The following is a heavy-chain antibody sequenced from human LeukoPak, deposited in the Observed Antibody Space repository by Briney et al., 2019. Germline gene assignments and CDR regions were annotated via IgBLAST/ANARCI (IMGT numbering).Heavy chain of an antibody. V-gene: IGHV4-34*01. J-gene: IGHJ5*02. D-gene: IGHD5-18*01. CDR3: TRGHRGYQYGYAWFDH. CDR1: VGSFSGYY. CDR2: INHSGST. Sequence: PSETLCLTCTVYVGSFSGYYWSWIRQPPGKGLEWMGEINHSGSTNYNPSLKSRVTISVDTSKNQFSLKMSSVTAADTAVYYCTRGHRGYQYGYAWFDHWGEGTLVTVSS.